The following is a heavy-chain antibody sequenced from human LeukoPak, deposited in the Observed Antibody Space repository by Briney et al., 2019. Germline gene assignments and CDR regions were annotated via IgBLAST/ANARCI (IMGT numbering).Heavy chain of an antibody. V-gene: IGHV4-4*07. Sequence: SETLSLTCTVSGGSISNYYWTWIRQPAGKGLEWIGRIYSSVSTNYNPSLKSRVTMSLDTSNNQFSLKLSSVTAADTAVYYCAREIIRGSDYEANLDYWGQGTLVTVSA. CDR1: GGSISNYY. CDR3: AREIIRGSDYEANLDY. CDR2: IYSSVST. D-gene: IGHD1-26*01. J-gene: IGHJ4*02.